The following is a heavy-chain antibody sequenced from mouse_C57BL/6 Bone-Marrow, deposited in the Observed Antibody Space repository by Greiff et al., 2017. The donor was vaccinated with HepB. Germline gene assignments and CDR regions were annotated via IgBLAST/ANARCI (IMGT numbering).Heavy chain of an antibody. CDR2: IDPSDSYT. CDR1: GYTFTSYW. CDR3: ARRGVYYDYDDYAMDY. J-gene: IGHJ4*01. V-gene: IGHV1-69*01. D-gene: IGHD2-4*01. Sequence: QVQLQQPGAELVMPGASVKLSCKASGYTFTSYWVHWVKQRPGQGLEWIGEIDPSDSYTNYNQKFKGKSTLTVDKSSSTAYMQLSSLTSEDSAVYYCARRGVYYDYDDYAMDYWGQGTSVTVSS.